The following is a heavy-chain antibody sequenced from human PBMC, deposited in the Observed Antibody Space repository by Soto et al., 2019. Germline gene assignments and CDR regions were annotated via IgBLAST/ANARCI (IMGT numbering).Heavy chain of an antibody. V-gene: IGHV2-5*04. J-gene: IGHJ6*02. Sequence: QITLKESGPTLVEPTQTLTLTCTFSGFSLITTGSGVAWIRQPPGKALEWLALIYWDDDKRYSPSLKSRLTIPEDTSKNQVVLTMTNMDPVETGTDFWVNLITAVTTFGMDVWGQGTAVTVSS. CDR2: IYWDDDK. CDR1: GFSLITTGSG. CDR3: VNLITAVTTFGMDV. D-gene: IGHD4-17*01.